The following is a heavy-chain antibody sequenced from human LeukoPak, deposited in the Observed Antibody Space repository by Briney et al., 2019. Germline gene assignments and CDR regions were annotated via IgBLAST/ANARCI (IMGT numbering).Heavy chain of an antibody. Sequence: GRSLRLSCAASGFTFSSYAMHWVRQAPGKGLEWVAVISYDGSNKYYADSVKGRFTISRDNSKNTLYLQMNSLRAEDTAVYYCARSSRIVGYSPFDYWGQGTLATVSS. J-gene: IGHJ4*02. D-gene: IGHD1-26*01. V-gene: IGHV3-30-3*01. CDR3: ARSSRIVGYSPFDY. CDR1: GFTFSSYA. CDR2: ISYDGSNK.